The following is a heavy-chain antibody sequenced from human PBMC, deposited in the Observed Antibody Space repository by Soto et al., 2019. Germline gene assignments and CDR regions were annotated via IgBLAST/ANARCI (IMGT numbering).Heavy chain of an antibody. CDR2: VNPKSGNT. CDR3: ARPYCDSTSCYTDWFDP. CDR1: GYSFSTYD. J-gene: IGHJ5*02. D-gene: IGHD2-2*02. Sequence: QVQLVQSGAEVKKPGASVKVSCKASGYSFSTYDINWVRQAAGQGLEWMGWVNPKSGNTDYAQRFRCRVTMTSNTSISTAYMELSALTPDDTAVYYCARPYCDSTSCYTDWFDPWCQGTLVTVSS. V-gene: IGHV1-8*01.